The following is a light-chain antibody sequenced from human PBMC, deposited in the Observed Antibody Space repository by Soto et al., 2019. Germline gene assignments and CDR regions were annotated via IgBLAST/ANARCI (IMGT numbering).Light chain of an antibody. V-gene: IGLV2-14*01. CDR3: RSYTSSSTLGV. Sequence: QSALTQPASVSGAPGQLITISCTGTSSDVGGYNYVSWYQQHPGKAPKLMIYDVSNRPSGVSNRFSGSKSGNTASLTISGLQAEDEADYYCRSYTSSSTLGVFGGGTKLTVL. CDR2: DVS. J-gene: IGLJ2*01. CDR1: SSDVGGYNY.